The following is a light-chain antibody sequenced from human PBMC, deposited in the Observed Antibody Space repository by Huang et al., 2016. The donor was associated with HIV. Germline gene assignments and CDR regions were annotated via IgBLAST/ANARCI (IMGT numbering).Light chain of an antibody. J-gene: IGKJ2*01. V-gene: IGKV1-33*01. CDR2: EAS. CDR3: QQYDGLPYT. Sequence: DIQMTQSPSSLSTFIGDKVTITCQASQDIGNYLNWYQQRAGKAPKLLIYEASSLETGVTSRFSGGGSGTTFTFTITDLRPEDVATYYCQQYDGLPYTFGQGTLIEI. CDR1: QDIGNY.